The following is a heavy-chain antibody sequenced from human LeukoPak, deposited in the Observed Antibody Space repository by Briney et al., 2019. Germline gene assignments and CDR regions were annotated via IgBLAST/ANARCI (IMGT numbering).Heavy chain of an antibody. CDR2: IYHSGST. J-gene: IGHJ4*02. CDR3: ARAEWFGELLPDYFDY. Sequence: SETLSLTCAVSGGSISSSNWWSWVRQPPGKGLEWIGEIYHSGSTNYNPSLKSRVTISVDKSKNQLSLKLSSVTAADTAVYYCARAEWFGELLPDYFDYWGQGTLVTVSS. D-gene: IGHD3-10*01. V-gene: IGHV4-4*02. CDR1: GGSISSSNW.